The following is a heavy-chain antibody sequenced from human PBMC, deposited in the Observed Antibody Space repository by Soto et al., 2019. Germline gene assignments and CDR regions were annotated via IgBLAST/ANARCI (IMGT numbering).Heavy chain of an antibody. CDR3: AKRSTGDYFDY. CDR2: ISYDGSNK. D-gene: IGHD4-17*01. Sequence: PGGSLRLSCAASGFSFSSYGMHWVRQAPGKGLEWVAVISYDGSNKYYADSVKGRFTISRDNSKNTLYLQMNSLRAEDTAVYYCAKRSTGDYFDYWGQGTLVTVSS. V-gene: IGHV3-30*18. CDR1: GFSFSSYG. J-gene: IGHJ4*02.